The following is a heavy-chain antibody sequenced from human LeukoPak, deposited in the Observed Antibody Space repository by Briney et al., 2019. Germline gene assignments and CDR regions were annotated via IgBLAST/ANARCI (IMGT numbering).Heavy chain of an antibody. Sequence: ASVKVSCKASGGTFSSYAISWVRQAPGQGLEWMGWINPNSGGTNYAQKFQGWVTMTRDTSISTAYMELSRLRSDDTAVYYCARDRVVIAVAGIHDAFDIWGQGTMVTVSS. CDR1: GGTFSSYA. CDR2: INPNSGGT. D-gene: IGHD6-19*01. CDR3: ARDRVVIAVAGIHDAFDI. V-gene: IGHV1-2*04. J-gene: IGHJ3*02.